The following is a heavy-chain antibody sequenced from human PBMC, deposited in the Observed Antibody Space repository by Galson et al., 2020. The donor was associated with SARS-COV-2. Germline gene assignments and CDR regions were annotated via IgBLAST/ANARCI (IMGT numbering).Heavy chain of an antibody. CDR3: ARWIPGSGSYDY. CDR2: INPNGGST. V-gene: IGHV1-46*01. J-gene: IGHJ4*02. D-gene: IGHD3-10*01. Sequence: GESLKISCKASGYTFTSYYVHWVRQAPGQGPEWMGQINPNGGSTTFAQKFQGRITLTRDTSTSTLYMELSSLRSDDTAMYYCARWIPGSGSYDYWGQGTLVTVSS. CDR1: GYTFTSYY.